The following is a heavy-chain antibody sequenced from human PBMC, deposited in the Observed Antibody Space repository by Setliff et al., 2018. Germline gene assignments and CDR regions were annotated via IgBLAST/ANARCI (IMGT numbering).Heavy chain of an antibody. V-gene: IGHV1-69*13. D-gene: IGHD3-3*01. CDR1: GGTFSSYA. Sequence: SVKVSCKASGGTFSSYAISWVRQAPGQGLEWMGGIIPIFGTANYAQKFQGRVTITADESTSTAYMELSSLRSEDTAVYYCARDRYYNSWSGTSITAPHDAFDIWGQGTVVTVSS. CDR3: ARDRYYNSWSGTSITAPHDAFDI. J-gene: IGHJ3*02. CDR2: IIPIFGTA.